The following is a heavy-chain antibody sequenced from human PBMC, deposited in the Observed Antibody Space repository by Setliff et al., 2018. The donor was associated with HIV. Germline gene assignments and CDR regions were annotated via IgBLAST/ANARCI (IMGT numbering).Heavy chain of an antibody. Sequence: SETLSLTCAVSGYSIRGGYYWGWIRQPPGKGLEWIGSIYHSGSTNYNPSLKSRVTISVDTSKNQFSLKLSSVTAADTAVYYCARRSDNYYDNSGYYYGAYFDYWGQGTLVTVSS. D-gene: IGHD3-22*01. CDR3: ARRSDNYYDNSGYYYGAYFDY. CDR2: IYHSGST. CDR1: GYSIRGGYY. J-gene: IGHJ4*02. V-gene: IGHV4-38-2*01.